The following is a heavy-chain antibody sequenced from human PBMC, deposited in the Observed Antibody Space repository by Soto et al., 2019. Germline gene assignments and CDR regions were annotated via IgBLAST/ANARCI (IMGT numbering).Heavy chain of an antibody. CDR1: GDSVSSNSVV. CDR2: TYYRSQWHY. Sequence: QVQLQQSGPGLVKPSQTLSLTCAIYGDSVSSNSVVWNWIRQAPSRGLEWLGSTYYRSQWHYEFRVFVQSRIRIAPDTSKNQFSRQLNSVSTEETAVYYCVRLVGISWLDCWGQGTLVTVSS. V-gene: IGHV6-1*01. CDR3: VRLVGISWLDC. J-gene: IGHJ4*02.